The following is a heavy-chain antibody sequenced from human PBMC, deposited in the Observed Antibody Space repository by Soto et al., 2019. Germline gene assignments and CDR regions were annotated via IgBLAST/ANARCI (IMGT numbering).Heavy chain of an antibody. Sequence: QVQLVQSGAEVKKPGSSVKVSCKASGGTFSSYTISWVRQAPGQGLEWMGRIIPILGIANYAQKFQGRVTITAHKSTSTAYMELSSLRSEDTAVYYCERDSPAYYFDYWGQGTLVTVSS. CDR1: GGTFSSYT. J-gene: IGHJ4*02. V-gene: IGHV1-69*08. CDR2: IIPILGIA. CDR3: ERDSPAYYFDY.